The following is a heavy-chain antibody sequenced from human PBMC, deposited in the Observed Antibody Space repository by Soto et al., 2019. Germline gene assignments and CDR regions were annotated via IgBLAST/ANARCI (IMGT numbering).Heavy chain of an antibody. Sequence: SETLSLTCNVSGGSISGYYWSWIRQSRGKGLEYIGYIYYRGSTNYNSSLKSRVTMSVDTSRNQFSLKMNSVTAADTAVYYCARQQLLPFYYALDVWGQGTTVTVSS. CDR1: GGSISGYY. CDR3: ARQQLLPFYYALDV. CDR2: IYYRGST. D-gene: IGHD1-26*01. V-gene: IGHV4-59*01. J-gene: IGHJ6*02.